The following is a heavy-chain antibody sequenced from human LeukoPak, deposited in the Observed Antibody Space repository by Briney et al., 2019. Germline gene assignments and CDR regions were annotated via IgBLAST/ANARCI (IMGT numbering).Heavy chain of an antibody. D-gene: IGHD6-13*01. CDR3: ARDSAGNDY. CDR1: GFTFGSYA. CDR2: IKQDGSEQ. J-gene: IGHJ4*02. V-gene: IGHV3-7*01. Sequence: GGSLRLSCAASGFTFGSYAMSWVRQAPGKGLEWVANIKQDGSEQYYVDSLKGRFTIFRDNAKNSLYLQLNNVEADDTAMYYCARDSAGNDYWGQGTLVTVSS.